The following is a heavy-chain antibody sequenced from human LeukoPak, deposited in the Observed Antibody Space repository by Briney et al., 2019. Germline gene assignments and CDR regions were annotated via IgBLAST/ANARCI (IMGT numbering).Heavy chain of an antibody. CDR3: ARAERYCSSTSCYSYYYYYYMDV. CDR1: GFTFSSYG. D-gene: IGHD2-2*01. CDR2: IRYDGSNK. V-gene: IGHV3-30*02. J-gene: IGHJ6*03. Sequence: GGSLRLSCAASGFTFSSYGMHWVRQAPGKGLEWVAFIRYDGSNKYYADSVKGRFTISRDNSKNTLYLQMNSLRAEDTAVYYCARAERYCSSTSCYSYYYYYYMDVWGKGTTVTVSS.